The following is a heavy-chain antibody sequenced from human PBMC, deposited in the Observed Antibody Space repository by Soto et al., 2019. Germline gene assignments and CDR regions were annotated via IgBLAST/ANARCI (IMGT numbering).Heavy chain of an antibody. V-gene: IGHV1-46*01. CDR1: GYTFTSYY. Sequence: QVQLVQSGAEVKKPGASVKVSCKASGYTFTSYYMHWVRQAPGQGLEWMGIINPSGGSTSYAQKFQGRVTMTRDASTSTVYMELSSLRSEDTAVYYCARGARYSGSYYEGPVLDYWGQGTLVTVSS. CDR2: INPSGGST. J-gene: IGHJ4*02. D-gene: IGHD1-26*01. CDR3: ARGARYSGSYYEGPVLDY.